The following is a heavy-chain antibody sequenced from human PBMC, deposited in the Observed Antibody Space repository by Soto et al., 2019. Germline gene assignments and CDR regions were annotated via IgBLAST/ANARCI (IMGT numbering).Heavy chain of an antibody. Sequence: QVQLVESGGGVVQPGRSLRLSCAASGFTFSSYGMQWVRQAPGKGLEWVAVIWYDGRNKYYADSVKGRFTIYRDNSKYTLYLQMNSLRAEDTAVYYCARDRGEYFDWFDGMDVWGKGTTVTVSS. D-gene: IGHD3-9*01. V-gene: IGHV3-33*01. CDR2: IWYDGRNK. CDR1: GFTFSSYG. CDR3: ARDRGEYFDWFDGMDV. J-gene: IGHJ6*04.